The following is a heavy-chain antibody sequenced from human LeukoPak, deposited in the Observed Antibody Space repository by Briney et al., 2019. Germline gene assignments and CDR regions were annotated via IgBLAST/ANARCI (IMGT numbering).Heavy chain of an antibody. V-gene: IGHV4-34*01. CDR2: IKHSGSS. CDR1: GGSFSGYY. Sequence: SETLSLTCAVYGGSFSGYYWSWIRQPPGKGLEWIGEIKHSGSSNYNPSLKSRVTISLDTSKNQFSLKLSSVTAADTAVYYCARWGVNFDYWGQGTLVTVSS. D-gene: IGHD3-16*01. J-gene: IGHJ4*02. CDR3: ARWGVNFDY.